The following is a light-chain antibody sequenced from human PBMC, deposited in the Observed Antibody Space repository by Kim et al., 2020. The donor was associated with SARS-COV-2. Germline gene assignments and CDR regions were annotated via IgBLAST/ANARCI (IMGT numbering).Light chain of an antibody. V-gene: IGKV1-5*03. Sequence: DIQMTQSPSTLSANVGDRVIITCRASQSLDDWFAWYQHKPGKAPKLLIYMTSSLESGVPSRFSGSGFGTEFTLTINSLQPDDFATYYCQQYRYYSYTFGPGTKVDIK. CDR3: QQYRYYSYT. CDR2: MTS. CDR1: QSLDDW. J-gene: IGKJ3*01.